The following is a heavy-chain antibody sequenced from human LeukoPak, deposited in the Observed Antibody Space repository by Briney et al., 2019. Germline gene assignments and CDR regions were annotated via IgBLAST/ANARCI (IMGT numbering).Heavy chain of an antibody. D-gene: IGHD3-22*01. CDR3: AGRTYYYDSSGYSDAFDI. CDR2: IYTSGST. V-gene: IGHV4-4*07. Sequence: SETLSLTCTVSGGSISSYYWSWIRQPAGKGLEWIGRIYTSGSTNYNPSLKSRVTMSVDTSKNQFSLKLSSVTAADTAVYYCAGRTYYYDSSGYSDAFDIWGQGTMVTVSS. J-gene: IGHJ3*02. CDR1: GGSISSYY.